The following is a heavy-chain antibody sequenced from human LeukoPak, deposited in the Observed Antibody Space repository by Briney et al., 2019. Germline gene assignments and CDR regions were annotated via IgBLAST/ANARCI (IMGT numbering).Heavy chain of an antibody. CDR3: ARGGYCTSTSCYLPDY. CDR1: GYVFTDYH. J-gene: IGHJ4*02. Sequence: ASVKVSCKASGYVFTDYHIHWVRQAPGQGLEWMGWINPDSGGTNFAQKFQGRVTLTRDTSINTAYMDLRSLTSDDTALYFCARGGYCTSTSCYLPDYWGQGSLVTVSS. CDR2: INPDSGGT. D-gene: IGHD2-2*01. V-gene: IGHV1-2*02.